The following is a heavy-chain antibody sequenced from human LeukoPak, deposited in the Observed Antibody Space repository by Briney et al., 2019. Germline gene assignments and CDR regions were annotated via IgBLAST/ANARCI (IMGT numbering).Heavy chain of an antibody. CDR1: GFTFHHYA. D-gene: IGHD2-15*01. CDR2: ISWNSAYI. J-gene: IGHJ4*02. V-gene: IGHV3-9*01. CDR3: AKTTGPYCSGGSCYNDY. Sequence: GRSLRLSCAASGFTFHHYAIHWVRQVPGKGLEWVSGISWNSAYIGYADSVKGRFTISRDNAKNSLYLQMNSLRAEDTALYYCAKTTGPYCSGGSCYNDYWGQGTLVTVSS.